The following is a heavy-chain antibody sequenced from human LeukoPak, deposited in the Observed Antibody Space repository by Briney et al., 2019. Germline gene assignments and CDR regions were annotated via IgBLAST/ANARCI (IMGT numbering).Heavy chain of an antibody. Sequence: PSETLSLTCTVSGGSISSYYWSWIRQPPGKGLEWIGYIYYSGSTNYNPSLKSRVTISVDTSKNQFSLKLSSVTAADTAAYYCARGSNYEDAFDYWGQGTLVTVSS. CDR2: IYYSGST. D-gene: IGHD4-11*01. CDR3: ARGSNYEDAFDY. CDR1: GGSISSYY. V-gene: IGHV4-59*01. J-gene: IGHJ4*02.